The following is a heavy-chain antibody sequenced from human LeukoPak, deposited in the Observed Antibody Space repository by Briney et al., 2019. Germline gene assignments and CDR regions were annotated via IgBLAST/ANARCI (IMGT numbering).Heavy chain of an antibody. CDR1: GGSIRSYY. V-gene: IGHV4-59*08. Sequence: SETLSLTCTVSGGSIRSYYWSWIRQPPGKGLEGIGYVYYSGSTKYNPSLYSRVSISLDTSRNQFSLRLTSVTAADTAPYYCACYSSPGGWGVFDYWGQGTLVTVSS. D-gene: IGHD2-2*02. J-gene: IGHJ4*02. CDR3: ACYSSPGGWGVFDY. CDR2: VYYSGST.